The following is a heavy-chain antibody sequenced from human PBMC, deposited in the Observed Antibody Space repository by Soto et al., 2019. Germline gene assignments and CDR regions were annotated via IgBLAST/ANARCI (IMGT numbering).Heavy chain of an antibody. V-gene: IGHV3-7*01. CDR1: GFTLSSYW. D-gene: IGHD4-17*01. CDR2: IKQDGSRK. Sequence: EVQLVESGGGLVQPGGSLRLSCAASGFTLSSYWMNWVRLAPGKGLEWVANIKQDGSRKNYVDSVKGRFTISRDNAKNSLYLQMSSLRAEDTAVYYCMTSLTTPDYWGQGTLVTVSS. J-gene: IGHJ4*02. CDR3: MTSLTTPDY.